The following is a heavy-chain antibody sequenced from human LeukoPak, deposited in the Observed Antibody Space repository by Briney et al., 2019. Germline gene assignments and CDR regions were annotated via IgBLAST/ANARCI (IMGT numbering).Heavy chain of an antibody. J-gene: IGHJ4*02. CDR2: IIPIFGTA. CDR1: GGTFSSYA. CDR3: ARAGGYSYGYPY. Sequence: SVKISCKASGGTFSSYAISWVRQAPGQGLEWMGRIIPIFGTANYAQKFQGRVTITTDESTSTAYMELSSLRSEDTAVYYCARAGGYSYGYPYWGQGTLVTVSS. V-gene: IGHV1-69*05. D-gene: IGHD5-18*01.